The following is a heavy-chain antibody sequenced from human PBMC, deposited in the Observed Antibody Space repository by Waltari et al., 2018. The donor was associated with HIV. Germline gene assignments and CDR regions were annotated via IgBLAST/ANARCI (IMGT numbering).Heavy chain of an antibody. Sequence: QVQLVQSGAEVKKPGASVKVSCKASGYTFTSYAMHWVRQAPGQRLEWMGWINAGNGNTKYSQKVQGRVTITSDTSASTAYMELSSLRSEDTAVYYCASSDPLGQNDAFDIWGQGTMVTVSS. J-gene: IGHJ3*02. V-gene: IGHV1-3*01. CDR3: ASSDPLGQNDAFDI. CDR1: GYTFTSYA. CDR2: INAGNGNT. D-gene: IGHD2-21*02.